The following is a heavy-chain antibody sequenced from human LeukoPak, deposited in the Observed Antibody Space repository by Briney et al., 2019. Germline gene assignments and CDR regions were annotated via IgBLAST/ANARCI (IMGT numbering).Heavy chain of an antibody. D-gene: IGHD2-15*01. Sequence: SETLSLTCVVEGTSFKDYFWAWVRQAPGKGLEWIGEIDHTRCTNYNPSFESRVTISVCTSNNQFSLKVNSLTAASTARYLSVRHSVLQMVGPSSSGRGIPVTASP. J-gene: IGHJ5*02. V-gene: IGHV4-34*01. CDR1: GTSFKDYF. CDR3: VRHSVLQMVGPSS. CDR2: IDHTRCT.